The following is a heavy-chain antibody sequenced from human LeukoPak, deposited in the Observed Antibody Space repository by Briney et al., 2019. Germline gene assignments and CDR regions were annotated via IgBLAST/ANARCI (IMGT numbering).Heavy chain of an antibody. J-gene: IGHJ4*02. D-gene: IGHD1-26*01. CDR2: INRDGSST. V-gene: IGHV3-74*01. CDR1: GFTFSSHW. Sequence: GGSLRLSCAASGFTFSSHWMHWVRQAPGKGLVWVSRINRDGSSTSYADSVKGRLTISRNNAKNTLYLQMNSLRAEDTAVYYCAREIVGAREFDYWGQGTLVTVSS. CDR3: AREIVGAREFDY.